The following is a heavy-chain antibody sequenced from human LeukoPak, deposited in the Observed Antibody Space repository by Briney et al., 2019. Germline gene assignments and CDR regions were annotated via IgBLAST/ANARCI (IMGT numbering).Heavy chain of an antibody. J-gene: IGHJ4*02. Sequence: PGGSLRLSCAASGFVFSSQDMGWVRQAPGKGLEWVSAISDGGSRTYYAASVKARFTISRDNSKNTLHLQMNSLRAEDTAVYYCAKDARRSSGWYFFDHWGQGTLVTVSS. CDR3: AKDARRSSGWYFFDH. D-gene: IGHD6-19*01. CDR1: GFVFSSQD. CDR2: ISDGGSRT. V-gene: IGHV3-23*01.